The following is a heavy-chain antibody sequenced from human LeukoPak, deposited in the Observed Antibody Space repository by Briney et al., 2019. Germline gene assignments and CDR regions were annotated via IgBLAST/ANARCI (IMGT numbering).Heavy chain of an antibody. CDR1: GFTFSYYW. Sequence: GGSLRLSCAASGFTFSYYWMHWVRQAPGKGLVWVSRINSEGTSTSFADSVKGRFTVSRDNAKNTQYLQMNSLRPEDTAVYYCVRSYRDLTGYYNHFDYWGQGNLVTVSS. J-gene: IGHJ4*02. D-gene: IGHD3-9*01. V-gene: IGHV3-74*01. CDR2: INSEGTST. CDR3: VRSYRDLTGYYNHFDY.